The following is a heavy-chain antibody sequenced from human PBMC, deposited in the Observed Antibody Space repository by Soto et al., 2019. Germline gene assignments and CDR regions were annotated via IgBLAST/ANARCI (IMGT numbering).Heavy chain of an antibody. CDR1: GGFLSKFY. CDR2: MFYSGVA. D-gene: IGHD2-8*01. J-gene: IGHJ4*02. V-gene: IGHV4-59*01. Sequence: QVQLQESGPGLVEPSETLSLTCTVSGGFLSKFYWSWVRQTPEGGLEWIGYMFYSGVANYDPALKSRAAISLDMSKIQFSLKLSSVTAADTAVYYCPRLVSEFNGHETPYYFDYWGRGTLLTVSS. CDR3: PRLVSEFNGHETPYYFDY.